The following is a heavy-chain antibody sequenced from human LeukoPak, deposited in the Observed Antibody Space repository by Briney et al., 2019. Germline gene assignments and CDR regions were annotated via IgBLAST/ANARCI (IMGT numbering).Heavy chain of an antibody. D-gene: IGHD3-22*01. CDR2: ISGYSGNT. CDR1: GYTFTTYG. Sequence: VASVKVSCKASGYTFTTYGITWVRQAPGQGLEWMGWISGYSGNTNYAQKFQGRVTMTTDTSTSTAYMELRSLRSDDTAVYYCARSRGDSSVFYSIYWGQGTLVTVSS. V-gene: IGHV1-18*01. CDR3: ARSRGDSSVFYSIY. J-gene: IGHJ4*02.